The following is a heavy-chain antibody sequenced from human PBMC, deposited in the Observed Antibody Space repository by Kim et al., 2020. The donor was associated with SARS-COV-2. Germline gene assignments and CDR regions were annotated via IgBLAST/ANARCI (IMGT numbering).Heavy chain of an antibody. D-gene: IGHD3-10*01. CDR3: ARDWFRESMSL. J-gene: IGHJ4*02. V-gene: IGHV4-4*02. Sequence: TNHNQSLKSRVTIAVTESKHQFSLKQSSVTAADTAVYYCARDWFRESMSLWGQGTLVTVSS. CDR2: T.